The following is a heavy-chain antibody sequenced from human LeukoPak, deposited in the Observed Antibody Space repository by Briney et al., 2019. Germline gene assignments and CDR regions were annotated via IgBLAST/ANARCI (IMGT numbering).Heavy chain of an antibody. V-gene: IGHV4-31*11. CDR3: ARGNDYGDYVDDY. CDR1: GGSFSGYY. CDR2: IYYSGST. D-gene: IGHD4-17*01. J-gene: IGHJ4*02. Sequence: SETLSLTCAVYGGSFSGYYWSWIRQHPGKGLEWIGYIYYSGSTYYNPSLKSRVTISVDTSKNQFSLKLSSVTAADTAVYYCARGNDYGDYVDDYWGQGTLVTVSS.